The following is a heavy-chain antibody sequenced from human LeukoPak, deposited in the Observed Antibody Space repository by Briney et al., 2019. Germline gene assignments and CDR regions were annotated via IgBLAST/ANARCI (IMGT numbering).Heavy chain of an antibody. CDR2: INNGGRT. Sequence: SETLSLTCIVATDSSSSSDYSWGWIRQPPGKGLEWVASINNGGRTYYNPSLKSGVTISLDTSKNQVSLRLSSVTAADTAVYFCARHQWVPAFDIWGQGTMVTVSS. CDR1: TDSSSSSDYS. D-gene: IGHD1-26*01. J-gene: IGHJ3*02. CDR3: ARHQWVPAFDI. V-gene: IGHV4-39*01.